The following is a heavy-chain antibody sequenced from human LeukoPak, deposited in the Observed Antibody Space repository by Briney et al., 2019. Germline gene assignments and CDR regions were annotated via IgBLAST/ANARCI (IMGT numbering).Heavy chain of an antibody. CDR1: GGSTSSGSYY. CDR3: ARVDYYYYMDV. CDR2: IYTSGST. J-gene: IGHJ6*03. Sequence: SETLSLTCTVSGGSTSSGSYYWSWIRQPAGKGLEWIGRIYTSGSTNYNPSLKSRVTISVDTSKNQFSLKLSSVTAADTAVYYCARVDYYYYMDVWGKGTTVTVSS. V-gene: IGHV4-61*02.